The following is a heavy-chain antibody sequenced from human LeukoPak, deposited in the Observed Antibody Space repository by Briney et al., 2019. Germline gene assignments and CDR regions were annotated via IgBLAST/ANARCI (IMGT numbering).Heavy chain of an antibody. CDR2: INWNSFII. Sequence: GGSLILSCAVSGFTFDDYAMHWVRQAPGKGLEWVSGINWNSFIIGYAGSVKGRFTISRDNAKNSLYLQMNSLRAEDTAFYYCAKDTHSTSALGYWGQGTLVTVSS. J-gene: IGHJ4*02. CDR1: GFTFDDYA. D-gene: IGHD6-13*01. CDR3: AKDTHSTSALGY. V-gene: IGHV3-9*01.